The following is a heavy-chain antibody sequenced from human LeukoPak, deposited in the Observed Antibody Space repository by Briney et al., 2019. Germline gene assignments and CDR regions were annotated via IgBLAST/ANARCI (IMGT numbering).Heavy chain of an antibody. CDR1: GGSMSRYY. D-gene: IGHD3-3*02. CDR3: ARSSTGSYFDY. V-gene: IGHV4-59*01. Sequence: SETLSLTCTVSGGSMSRYYWSCIRQPPGKGLGWIGYMYYSGSTKYNPSLKSRVTISVDTSNNLFSLKLSSVTAADTAVYYCARSSTGSYFDYWGQGTLVTVS. J-gene: IGHJ4*02. CDR2: MYYSGST.